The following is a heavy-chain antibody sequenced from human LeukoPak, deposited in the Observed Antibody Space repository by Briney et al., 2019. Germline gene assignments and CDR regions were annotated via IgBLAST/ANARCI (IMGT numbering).Heavy chain of an antibody. V-gene: IGHV3-9*01. D-gene: IGHD5-18*01. CDR1: GFTFDDYA. CDR3: AKDTGYSYGPNIDY. CDR2: ISWNSGSI. J-gene: IGHJ4*02. Sequence: GRSLRLSCAASGFTFDDYAMHWVRQAPGKGLERVSGISWNSGSIGYADSVKGRFTISRDNAKNSLYLQMNSLRAEDTALYYCAKDTGYSYGPNIDYWGQGTLVTVSS.